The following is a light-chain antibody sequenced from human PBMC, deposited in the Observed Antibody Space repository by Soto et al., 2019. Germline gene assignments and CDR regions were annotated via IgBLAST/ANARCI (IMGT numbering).Light chain of an antibody. CDR2: GAA. Sequence: EIVLTKSPGTLYLSPGERATLSCRASQSVTSSNLAWYQQRPGEAPRLLIHGAAIRATGIPGRFSGSGSGTDFTLTISRLEPEDFAVYYCQQCEASPRTFGQGTRVEIK. J-gene: IGKJ2*01. CDR1: QSVTSSN. V-gene: IGKV3-20*01. CDR3: QQCEASPRT.